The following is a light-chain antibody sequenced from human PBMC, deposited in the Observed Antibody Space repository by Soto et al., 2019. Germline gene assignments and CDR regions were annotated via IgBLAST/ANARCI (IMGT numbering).Light chain of an antibody. CDR3: MQGTHWPIT. V-gene: IGKV2-30*02. Sequence: DVVVTQSPLSLPVTLGQAASISSRSNQSLVHSDGIAYFSWFQQRPGRSPRRLIYKVSNRDSGVPARFSGSGSGTDFALKISRVEAEDVGVYYCMQGTHWPITFGQGTRLEI. CDR2: KVS. J-gene: IGKJ5*01. CDR1: QSLVHSDGIAY.